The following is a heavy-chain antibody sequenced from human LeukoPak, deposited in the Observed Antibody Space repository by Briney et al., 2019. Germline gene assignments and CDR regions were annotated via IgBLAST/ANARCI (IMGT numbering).Heavy chain of an antibody. CDR1: GGSIAGYY. V-gene: IGHV4-38-2*02. J-gene: IGHJ4*02. CDR2: IYHSGST. Sequence: PSETLSLTCTVSGGSIAGYYWSWIRQPPGKGLEWIGSIYHSGSTYYNPSLKSRVTISVDTSKNQFSLKLSSVTAADTAVYYCARSRGYSYGTTFLDYWGQGTLVTVSS. CDR3: ARSRGYSYGTTFLDY. D-gene: IGHD5-18*01.